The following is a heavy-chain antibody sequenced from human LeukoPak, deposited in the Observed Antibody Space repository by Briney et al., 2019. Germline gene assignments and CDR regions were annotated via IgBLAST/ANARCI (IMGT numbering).Heavy chain of an antibody. CDR1: GGSISSYY. V-gene: IGHV4-59*01. D-gene: IGHD2-15*01. CDR3: ARDLEGYDY. CDR2: IYYSGST. J-gene: IGHJ4*02. Sequence: PSETLSLTCTVSGGSISSYYWSWIRQPPGKGLEWIGYIYYSGSTNYNPSLRSRVAISVDLSMNQFSLKLRSVTAADTAMYYCARDLEGYDYWGQGTLVTVSS.